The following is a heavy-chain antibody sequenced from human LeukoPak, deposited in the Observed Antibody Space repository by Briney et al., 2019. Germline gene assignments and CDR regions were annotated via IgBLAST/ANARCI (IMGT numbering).Heavy chain of an antibody. Sequence: GGSLRLSCAASGFTFSDYYMSWIRQAPGKGLEWVAVILYDGDTKYYPDSVKGRFTISRDNSKNTLYLQMNTLGAEDTAVYYCARDPRGPTGFDSGGRDSFDYWGQGTLVTVSS. CDR1: GFTFSDYY. CDR2: ILYDGDTK. J-gene: IGHJ4*02. CDR3: ARDPRGPTGFDSGGRDSFDY. D-gene: IGHD3-22*01. V-gene: IGHV3-30*03.